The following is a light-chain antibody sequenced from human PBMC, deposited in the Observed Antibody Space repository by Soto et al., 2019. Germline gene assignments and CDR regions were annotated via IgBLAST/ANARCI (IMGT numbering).Light chain of an antibody. CDR1: HSLLLSNGENC. Sequence: EIVMTQSPRSLPVTPGEPASISCKSSHSLLLSNGENCLDWYLQRPGQSPQLLIHLGSSRAAGVPDRFSGSGSGTDFTLRISRVEAEDVGIYYCMQALASPLTFGGGPKVELK. J-gene: IGKJ4*01. CDR2: LGS. V-gene: IGKV2-28*01. CDR3: MQALASPLT.